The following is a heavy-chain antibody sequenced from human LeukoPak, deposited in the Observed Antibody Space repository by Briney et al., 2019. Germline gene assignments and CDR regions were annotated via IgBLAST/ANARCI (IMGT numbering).Heavy chain of an antibody. CDR3: ARVNYYGSGSYYLYYYYYGMDV. V-gene: IGHV4-34*01. D-gene: IGHD3-10*01. J-gene: IGHJ6*02. Sequence: TNYNPSLKSRVTISVDTSKNQFSLKLSSVTAADTAVYYCARVNYYGSGSYYLYYYYYGMDVWGQGTTVTVSS. CDR2: T.